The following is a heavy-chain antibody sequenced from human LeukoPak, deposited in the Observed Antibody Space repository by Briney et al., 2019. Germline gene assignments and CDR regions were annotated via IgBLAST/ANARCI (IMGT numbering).Heavy chain of an antibody. V-gene: IGHV3-23*01. Sequence: GGSLRLSCAASGFTFSSYAMSWVRQAPGKGLEWVSAISGSGGSTYYADSVKGRFTISRDNSKNTLYLHINSLRAEDTAVYYCAGAAGDDYVWGSYRYGLDYWGQGTLVTVSS. CDR1: GFTFSSYA. CDR2: ISGSGGST. J-gene: IGHJ4*02. CDR3: AGAAGDDYVWGSYRYGLDY. D-gene: IGHD3-16*02.